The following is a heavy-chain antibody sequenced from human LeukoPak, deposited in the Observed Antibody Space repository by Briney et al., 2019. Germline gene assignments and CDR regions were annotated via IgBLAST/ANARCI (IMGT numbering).Heavy chain of an antibody. J-gene: IGHJ3*02. V-gene: IGHV4-34*01. D-gene: IGHD6-25*01. Sequence: SSETLSLTCAVYGGSFSGYYWSWIRQPPGKGLEWIGEINHSGSTNYNPSLKSRVTISVDTSKNQFSLKLSSVTAADTAVYFCARDPLSANDFDIWGQGTMVTVSS. CDR1: GGSFSGYY. CDR2: INHSGST. CDR3: ARDPLSANDFDI.